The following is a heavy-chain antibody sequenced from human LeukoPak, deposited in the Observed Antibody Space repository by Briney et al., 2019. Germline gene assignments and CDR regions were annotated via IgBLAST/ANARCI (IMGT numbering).Heavy chain of an antibody. Sequence: WIRQSPSRGLEWLVRTYYRSNWYNDYSVSVKSRITLNADTSKNQLSAELTSVTPEETAGWTSAKVGSCLGASFDYWGPGTLVTVSS. CDR3: AKVGSCLGASFDY. CDR2: TYYRSNWYN. J-gene: IGHJ4*02. D-gene: IGHD2-15*01. V-gene: IGHV6-1*01.